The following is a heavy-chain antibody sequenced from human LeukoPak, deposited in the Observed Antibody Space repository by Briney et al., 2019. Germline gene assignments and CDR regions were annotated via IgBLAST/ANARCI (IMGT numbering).Heavy chain of an antibody. Sequence: GASVKVSCKASGYTFTSYYMHWVRQAPGQGLEWMGIINPSGGSTSYAQKFQGRVTMTRDTSTSTVYMELSSLRSEDTAVYYCARARLSGSYQYYYYGMDVWGQGTTVTVSS. CDR3: ARARLSGSYQYYYYGMDV. CDR1: GYTFTSYY. J-gene: IGHJ6*02. V-gene: IGHV1-46*01. D-gene: IGHD3-10*01. CDR2: INPSGGST.